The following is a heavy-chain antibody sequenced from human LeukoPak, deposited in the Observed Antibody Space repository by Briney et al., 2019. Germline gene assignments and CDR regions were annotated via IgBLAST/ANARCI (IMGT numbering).Heavy chain of an antibody. CDR3: ARAAIAARWTDY. CDR2: INPNSGGT. D-gene: IGHD6-6*01. J-gene: IGHJ4*02. V-gene: IGHV1-2*02. CDR1: GYTFTGYY. Sequence: GASVKVSCKASGYTFTGYYMHWVRQAPGQGLEWMGWINPNSGGTNYAQKFQGRVTMTRDTSISTAYMELSRLRSDDTAVYYCARAAIAARWTDYWCQGTLVTVSS.